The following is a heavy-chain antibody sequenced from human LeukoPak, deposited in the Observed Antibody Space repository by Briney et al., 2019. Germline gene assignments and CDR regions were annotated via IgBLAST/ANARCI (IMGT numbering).Heavy chain of an antibody. CDR2: IEYSETGT. J-gene: IGHJ4*02. CDR3: VSRSGSGTYYRWAFDN. Sequence: GGSLRLSCTVSGFTLSSYEMSWIRQAPGQGLEWVSSIEYSETGTHYADSVKGRFTISRDNSNNMLYLQMNSLRAEDTAVYYCVSRSGSGTYYRWAFDNWGPGTLVTVSS. V-gene: IGHV3-23*01. CDR1: GFTLSSYE. D-gene: IGHD3-10*01.